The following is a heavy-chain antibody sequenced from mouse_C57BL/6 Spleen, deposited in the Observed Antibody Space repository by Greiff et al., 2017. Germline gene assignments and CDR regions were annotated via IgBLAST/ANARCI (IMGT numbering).Heavy chain of an antibody. CDR1: GYSITSGYY. CDR3: AREKYCLDY. Sequence: VQLQQSGPGLVKPSQSLSLTCSVTGYSITSGYYWNWIRQFPGNKLEWMGYISYDGSNNYNPSLKNRISITRGTSKNQFFLKLNSVTTEDTATCYCAREKYCLDYWGQGTTLTVSS. J-gene: IGHJ2*01. CDR2: ISYDGSN. V-gene: IGHV3-6*01.